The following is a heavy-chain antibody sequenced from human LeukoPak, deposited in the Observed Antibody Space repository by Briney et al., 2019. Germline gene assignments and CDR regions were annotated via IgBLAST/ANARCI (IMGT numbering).Heavy chain of an antibody. V-gene: IGHV1-2*02. CDR2: INPNSGGT. CDR3: ARDEGVPY. Sequence: GASVKVSCKASGGTFSSYTISWVRQAPGQGLEWMGWINPNSGGTNYAQKFQGRVTMTRDTSISTAYMELSRLRSDDTAVYYCARDEGVPYWGQGTLVTVSS. J-gene: IGHJ4*02. D-gene: IGHD3-10*01. CDR1: GGTFSSYT.